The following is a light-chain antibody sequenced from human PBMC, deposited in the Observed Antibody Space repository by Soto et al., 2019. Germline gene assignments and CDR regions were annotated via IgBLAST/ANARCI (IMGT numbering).Light chain of an antibody. J-gene: IGKJ5*01. CDR1: HDISTY. V-gene: IGKV1-9*01. CDR2: EAS. Sequence: DLQMTQSPSLLSASLGDRVTITFRASHDISTYLAWYQQKPGKAPKLMIYEASTLQSGVPSRFSGSGSGTEFTLTISGLLPEDFATYHCQQLNTFPFTFGLGTRLEIK. CDR3: QQLNTFPFT.